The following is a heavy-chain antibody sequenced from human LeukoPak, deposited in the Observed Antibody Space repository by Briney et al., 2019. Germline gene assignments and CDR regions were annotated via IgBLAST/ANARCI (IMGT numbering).Heavy chain of an antibody. D-gene: IGHD3-22*01. J-gene: IGHJ5*02. CDR1: GFTFSSYA. CDR3: AVTPHSSGYYYGHH. CDR2: ISGSGKNT. Sequence: GGSLRLSCAASGFTFSSYAMSWVRQAPGKGLEWVSVISGSGKNTYYADSLKGRFTISRDNAKNSLYLQMNSLRAEDTAIYYCAVTPHSSGYYYGHHWGQGTLVTVSS. V-gene: IGHV3-23*01.